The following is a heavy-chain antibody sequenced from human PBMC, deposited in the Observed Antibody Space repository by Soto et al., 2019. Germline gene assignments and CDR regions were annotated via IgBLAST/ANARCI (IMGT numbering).Heavy chain of an antibody. CDR2: ISSSGSTI. CDR3: ARGIREYYDSSGYPCLDI. V-gene: IGHV3-48*03. D-gene: IGHD3-22*01. J-gene: IGHJ3*02. CDR1: GFTFSSYE. Sequence: GGSLRLSCAASGFTFSSYEMNWVRQAPGKGLEWVSYISSSGSTIYYADSVKGRFTISRDNAKNSLYLQMNSLRAEDTAVYYCARGIREYYDSSGYPCLDIWGQGTMVTVSS.